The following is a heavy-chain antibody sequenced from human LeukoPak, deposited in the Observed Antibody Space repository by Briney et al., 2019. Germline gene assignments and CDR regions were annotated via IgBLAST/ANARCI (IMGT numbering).Heavy chain of an antibody. CDR1: GFTFSTYW. D-gene: IGHD3-9*01. V-gene: IGHV3-74*03. J-gene: IGHJ4*02. CDR3: ARDLDWILFDY. CDR2: IRPEGTPT. Sequence: PGGSLRLSCAASGFTFSTYWMHWVRQAPGKWLVWVSRIRPEGTPTAYADSVKGRFTISRDNAKNTLFLQMNSLSAEDTAVYYCARDLDWILFDYWGQGTLVTVSS.